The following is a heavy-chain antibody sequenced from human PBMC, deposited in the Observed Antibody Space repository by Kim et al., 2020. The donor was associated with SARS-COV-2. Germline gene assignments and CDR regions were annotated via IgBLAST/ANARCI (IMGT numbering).Heavy chain of an antibody. V-gene: IGHV1-24*01. Sequence: ASVKVSCKVSGYTLTELSMHWVRQAPGKGLEWMGGFDPEDGETIYAQKFQGRVTMTEDTSTDTAYMELSSLRSEDTAVYYCATIDKPALIYRPMVKYYFDYWGQGTLVTVSS. J-gene: IGHJ4*02. CDR1: GYTLTELS. D-gene: IGHD5-18*01. CDR2: FDPEDGET. CDR3: ATIDKPALIYRPMVKYYFDY.